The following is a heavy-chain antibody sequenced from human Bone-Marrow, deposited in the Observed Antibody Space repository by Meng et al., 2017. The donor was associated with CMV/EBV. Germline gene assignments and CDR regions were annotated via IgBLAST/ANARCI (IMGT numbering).Heavy chain of an antibody. CDR2: IYYSGSP. V-gene: IGHV4-59*06. Sequence: QVRLQESGPGLVKPSGTLSLTCPVSGGSIISYYWSCIRQPAGKGLEWIGYIYYSGSPYYNPSLKSRVTISVDTSKNQFSLKLSSVTAADTAVYYCARWAYYYDSSGLDYWGQGTLVTVSS. CDR1: GGSIISYY. D-gene: IGHD3-22*01. J-gene: IGHJ4*02. CDR3: ARWAYYYDSSGLDY.